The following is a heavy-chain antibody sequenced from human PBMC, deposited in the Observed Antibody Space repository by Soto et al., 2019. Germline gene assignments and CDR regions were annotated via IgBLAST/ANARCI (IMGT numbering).Heavy chain of an antibody. V-gene: IGHV3-48*03. CDR2: ISSSGSTI. CDR3: ARDYDFWSGYYY. CDR1: VFTFSIYE. J-gene: IGHJ4*02. D-gene: IGHD3-3*01. Sequence: GGSLVLCCASSVFTFSIYEMNWVRQAPGKGLEWVSYISSSGSTIYYADSVKGRFTISRDNAQNSLYLQMSSLRAEDTAVYYCARDYDFWSGYYYWGQGTLVTVS.